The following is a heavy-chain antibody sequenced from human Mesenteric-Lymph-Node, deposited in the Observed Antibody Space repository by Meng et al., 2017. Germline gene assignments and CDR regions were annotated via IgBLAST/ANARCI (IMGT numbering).Heavy chain of an antibody. CDR2: MQCSATT. CDR1: GGSSGSRYC. Sequence: DLVTGLGTPCSPGPVSGGSSGSRYCWSCIHPPPGKGLEWIGYMQCSATTSYNPSLSSRLTRSVDTSMDKFSMKLSPVIAADTAVDNCAKASYGSGSPFGESWFDHWGQGTLVTVSS. J-gene: IGHJ5*02. CDR3: AKASYGSGSPFGESWFDH. V-gene: IGHV4-31*03. D-gene: IGHD3-10*01.